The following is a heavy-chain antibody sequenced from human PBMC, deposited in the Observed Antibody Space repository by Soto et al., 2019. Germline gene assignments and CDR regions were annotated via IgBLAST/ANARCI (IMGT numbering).Heavy chain of an antibody. V-gene: IGHV4-34*01. CDR2: INHSGST. J-gene: IGHJ4*02. Sequence: PSETLSLTCAVYGGSFSGYYWSWIRQPPGKGLEWIGEINHSGSTNYNPSLKSRVTISVDTSKNQFSLKLRSVTAADTAVYYCATEKNAFYDSSRYYYARALFYFDYWGRGTLVTVS. CDR3: ATEKNAFYDSSRYYYARALFYFDY. CDR1: GGSFSGYY. D-gene: IGHD3-22*01.